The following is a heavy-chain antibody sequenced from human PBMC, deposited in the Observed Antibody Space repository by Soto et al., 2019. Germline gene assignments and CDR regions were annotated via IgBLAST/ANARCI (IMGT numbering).Heavy chain of an antibody. J-gene: IGHJ3*02. V-gene: IGHV4-4*02. CDR2: IYHSGTS. Sequence: PSETLSLTCTVSGGSINSDNWWNWVRQAPGKGLEWIGEIYHSGTSNNNPSLKGRVTMPVDTSKNQFSLNLNSVTAADTAMYYCAREKKVVMATQAFDIWGQGTMVTVSS. D-gene: IGHD2-21*01. CDR1: GGSINSDNW. CDR3: AREKKVVMATQAFDI.